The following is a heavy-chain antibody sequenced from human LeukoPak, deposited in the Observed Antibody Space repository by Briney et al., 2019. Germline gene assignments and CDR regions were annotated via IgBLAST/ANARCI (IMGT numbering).Heavy chain of an antibody. CDR1: GFSVSSNY. J-gene: IGHJ4*02. V-gene: IGHV3-53*01. Sequence: PGGSLRLSCAASGFSVSSNYMTWVRQAPGNGLEWVSVIYRGGNTYYADSVKGRFTISRDSSKNTVYLQMNSLRAEDSAVYYCACFSYAGNAGGSVGDWGQGTLVTVSS. D-gene: IGHD4-23*01. CDR2: IYRGGNT. CDR3: ACFSYAGNAGGSVGD.